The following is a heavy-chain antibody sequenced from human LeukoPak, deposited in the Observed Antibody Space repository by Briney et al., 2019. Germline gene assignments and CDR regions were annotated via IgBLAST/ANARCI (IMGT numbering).Heavy chain of an antibody. CDR3: VSGPYPAAGTDHQFDY. Sequence: SETLSLTCTVSAASISSYYWSWIRQLPGKGLEWIGYIYNRGSTKYTPSLKSRVTISVDTSKNQFFLKLSSVTAADTAVYYCVSGPYPAAGTDHQFDYWGQGTLVTVSS. D-gene: IGHD6-13*01. V-gene: IGHV4-59*01. J-gene: IGHJ4*02. CDR2: IYNRGST. CDR1: AASISSYY.